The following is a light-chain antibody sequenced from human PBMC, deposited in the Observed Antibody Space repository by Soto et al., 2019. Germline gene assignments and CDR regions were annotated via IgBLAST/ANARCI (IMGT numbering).Light chain of an antibody. CDR2: DAS. CDR3: QQYNSWPLT. V-gene: IGKV3-11*01. Sequence: EIVLTQSPATLSLSPGERATLSCRASQSVGTNLAWYQQKPGQAPRVLIYDASDRATGIPARFSGSGSGTDFTLTISSLQSEDFAVYYCQQYNSWPLTFGGGTKVEIK. J-gene: IGKJ4*01. CDR1: QSVGTN.